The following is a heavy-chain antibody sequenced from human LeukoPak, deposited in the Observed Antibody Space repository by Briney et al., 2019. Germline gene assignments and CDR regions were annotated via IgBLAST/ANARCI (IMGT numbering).Heavy chain of an antibody. CDR1: GGSFSGYY. CDR2: INHSGST. Sequence: SETLSLTCAVYGGSFSGYYWSWIRQPPGKGLEWIGEINHSGSTNYNPSLKSRVTISVDTSKNQFSLKLSSVTAADTAVYYCARGNYYDSSGIDYWGQGTLVTVSS. V-gene: IGHV4-34*01. D-gene: IGHD3-22*01. J-gene: IGHJ4*02. CDR3: ARGNYYDSSGIDY.